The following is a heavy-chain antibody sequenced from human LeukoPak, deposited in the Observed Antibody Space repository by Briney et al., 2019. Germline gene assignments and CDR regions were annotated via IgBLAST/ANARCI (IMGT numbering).Heavy chain of an antibody. CDR2: ISSDASIT. CDR1: GFTFSTYW. Sequence: PGGSLRPSCAASGFTFSTYWMHWVRQDPGKGLVWVSRISSDASITSYANPVKGRITISRDNAKNTLYLQMNSLRAEDTAPYYCATSARTYIGSSLDYWGQGTLVTVSS. V-gene: IGHV3-74*01. J-gene: IGHJ4*02. CDR3: ATSARTYIGSSLDY. D-gene: IGHD2-15*01.